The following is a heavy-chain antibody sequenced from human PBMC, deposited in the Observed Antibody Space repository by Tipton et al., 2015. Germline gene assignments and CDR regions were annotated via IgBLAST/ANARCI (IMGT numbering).Heavy chain of an antibody. D-gene: IGHD3-3*01. CDR2: IYYSGTT. CDR3: ARFPSKFDFSRGNAFDI. CDR1: GGSISSRTYY. J-gene: IGHJ3*02. Sequence: TLSLTCTVSGGSISSRTYYWAWIRQSPGKGLECIASIYYSGTTYYSPSLKSRVVMSVDTSKNHFSLQLTSVSAADTGVYYCARFPSKFDFSRGNAFDIWGQGTRVTVSS. V-gene: IGHV4-39*02.